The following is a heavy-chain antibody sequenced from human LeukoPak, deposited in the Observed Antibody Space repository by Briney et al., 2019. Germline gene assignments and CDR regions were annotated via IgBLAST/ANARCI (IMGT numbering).Heavy chain of an antibody. CDR1: GFAFSSYA. J-gene: IGHJ4*02. V-gene: IGHV3-23*01. CDR3: AKDFLGRGYSDVVGLVFDY. Sequence: GGSLRLSCAASGFAFSSYAMSWVRQAPGKGLERVSSISASGGSTYYAGSVKGRFTISRDNSKNTLYLQMNSLRAEDTAVYYCAKDFLGRGYSDVVGLVFDYWGQGTLVPVSS. D-gene: IGHD5-18*01. CDR2: ISASGGST.